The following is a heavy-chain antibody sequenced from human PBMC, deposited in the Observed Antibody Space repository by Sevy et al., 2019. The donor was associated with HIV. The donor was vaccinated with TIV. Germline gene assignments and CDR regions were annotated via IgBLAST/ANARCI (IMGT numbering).Heavy chain of an antibody. J-gene: IGHJ4*02. CDR2: IYHSGST. CDR3: ARHSFKHGYRPHYFDY. V-gene: IGHV4-39*01. Sequence: SETLSLTCSVSGGSITSKNYFWAWIRQSPGKGLEWIGSIYHSGSTYHSPSLQCRVGISVDTSRRHFSLKLSSVTATDTAVYYCARHSFKHGYRPHYFDYWSQRTLVTGSS. CDR1: GGSITSKNYF. D-gene: IGHD5-18*01.